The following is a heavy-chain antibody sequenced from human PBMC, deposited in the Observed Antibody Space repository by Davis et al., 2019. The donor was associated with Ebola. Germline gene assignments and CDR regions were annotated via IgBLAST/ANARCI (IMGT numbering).Heavy chain of an antibody. V-gene: IGHV3-48*01. J-gene: IGHJ4*02. CDR2: ISSSSSTI. CDR1: GFTFSSYS. D-gene: IGHD3-10*01. Sequence: GESLKISCAASGFTFSSYSMNWVRQAPGKGLEWVSYISSSSSTIYYADSVKGRFTISRDNSKNTLYLQMNSLRAEDTAVYYCAKSVRRDPLSFDYWGQGTLVTVSS. CDR3: AKSVRRDPLSFDY.